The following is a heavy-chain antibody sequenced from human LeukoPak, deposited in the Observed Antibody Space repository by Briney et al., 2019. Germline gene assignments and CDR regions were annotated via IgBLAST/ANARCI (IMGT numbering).Heavy chain of an antibody. D-gene: IGHD6-19*01. CDR1: GYTLTELS. CDR3: ATEAIAVAASAFDI. CDR2: FDPEDGET. Sequence: GASVKVSCKVSGYTLTELSMHWVRQAPGKGLEWMGGFDPEDGETIYAQKFQGRITMTEDTSTDTAYMELSSLRSEDTAVYYCATEAIAVAASAFDIWGQGTMVTVSS. V-gene: IGHV1-24*01. J-gene: IGHJ3*02.